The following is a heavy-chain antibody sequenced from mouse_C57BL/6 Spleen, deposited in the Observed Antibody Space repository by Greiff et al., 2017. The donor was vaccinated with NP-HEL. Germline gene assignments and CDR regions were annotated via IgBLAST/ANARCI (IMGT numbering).Heavy chain of an antibody. J-gene: IGHJ2*01. V-gene: IGHV2-2*01. CDR1: GFSLTSYG. D-gene: IGHD2-2*01. CDR3: ARKGRLRNDFDY. Sequence: QVQLKESGPGLVQPSQSLSITCTVSGFSLTSYGVHWVRQSPGKGLEWLGVIWSGGSTAYNAAFISRLSISKDNSKSQVFFKMNSLQADDTAIYYCARKGRLRNDFDYWGQGTTLTVSS. CDR2: IWSGGST.